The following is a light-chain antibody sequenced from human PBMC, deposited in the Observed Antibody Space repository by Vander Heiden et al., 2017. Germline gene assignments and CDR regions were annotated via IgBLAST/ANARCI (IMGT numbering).Light chain of an antibody. V-gene: IGLV2-14*01. Sequence: QSALTQPASVSGSPGQSITIPCTGTSSDVGGYNYVSWYQHPPGKAHKLIIYEVNSRPAVVSNRFSGSKSGNTASLTISGLQAEDEAEYYCSAYTSSSNVLFGRGTKVTVL. J-gene: IGLJ2*01. CDR2: EVN. CDR3: SAYTSSSNVL. CDR1: SSDVGGYNY.